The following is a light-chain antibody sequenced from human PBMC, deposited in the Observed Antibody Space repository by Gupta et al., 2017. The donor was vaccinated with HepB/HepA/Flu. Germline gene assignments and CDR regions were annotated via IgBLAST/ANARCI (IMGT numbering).Light chain of an antibody. J-gene: IGLJ3*02. V-gene: IGLV5-45*02. CDR3: MIWHISSWV. CDR2: YKSDSDK. CDR1: SDLYVGTYR. Sequence: HGAALRLSSTLQSDLYVGTYRIYWYQQKPGSPPQYLLRYKSDSDKQQASGVPSRFSGSKDASANAGILVISGLQSEDEADYYCMIWHISSWVFGGGTKLTVL.